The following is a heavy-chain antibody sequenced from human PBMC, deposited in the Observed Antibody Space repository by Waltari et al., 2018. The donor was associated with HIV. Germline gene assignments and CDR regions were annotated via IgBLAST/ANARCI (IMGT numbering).Heavy chain of an antibody. CDR2: ISSSGSTI. J-gene: IGHJ4*02. V-gene: IGHV3-48*01. Sequence: EVQLVESGGGLVQPGGSLRLSCAASGFTFSSYSMNWVRQAPGKGLEWGSYISSSGSTIYYADAVRGRFTISRDNAKNSLYLQLNSLRAEDTAVYYCARDYSGTYADFDYWGQGTLVTVSS. CDR3: ARDYSGTYADFDY. CDR1: GFTFSSYS. D-gene: IGHD1-26*01.